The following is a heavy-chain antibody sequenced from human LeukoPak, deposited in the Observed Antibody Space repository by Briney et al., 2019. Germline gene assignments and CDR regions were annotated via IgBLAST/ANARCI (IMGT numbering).Heavy chain of an antibody. V-gene: IGHV1-69*05. CDR3: ARDYCSSTSCYRGGYYMDV. CDR1: GGTFSSYA. Sequence: SVKVSCKASGGTFSSYAISWVRQAPGQGLEWMGGIIPIFGTANYAQKFQGRVTMTRDMSTSTVYMELSSLRSEDTAVYYCARDYCSSTSCYRGGYYMDVWGKGTTVTVSS. J-gene: IGHJ6*03. CDR2: IIPIFGTA. D-gene: IGHD2-2*02.